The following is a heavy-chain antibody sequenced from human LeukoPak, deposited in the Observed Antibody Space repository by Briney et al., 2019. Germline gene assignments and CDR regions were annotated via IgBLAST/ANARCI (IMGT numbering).Heavy chain of an antibody. Sequence: ASVKVSRKASGGTFSSYAISWVRQAPGQGLEWMGWINPNSGGTNYAQKFQGRVTMTRDTSISTAYMELSRLRSDDTAVYYCARVYDSPSEFYYMDVWGKGTTVTVSS. V-gene: IGHV1-2*02. CDR3: ARVYDSPSEFYYMDV. D-gene: IGHD3-22*01. J-gene: IGHJ6*03. CDR2: INPNSGGT. CDR1: GGTFSSYA.